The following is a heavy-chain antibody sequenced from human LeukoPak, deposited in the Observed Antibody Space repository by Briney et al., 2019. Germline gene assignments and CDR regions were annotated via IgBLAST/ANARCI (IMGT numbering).Heavy chain of an antibody. CDR2: ISWNSGSI. CDR3: AKGSISSSWYYGWFDP. D-gene: IGHD6-13*01. V-gene: IGHV3-9*01. Sequence: GGSLRLSCAASGFTFDDYAMHWVRQAPGKGLEWVSGISWNSGSIGYADSVKGRFTISRDNAKNSLYLQMNSLRAEDTALYYCAKGSISSSWYYGWFDPWGQGTLVTVSS. J-gene: IGHJ5*02. CDR1: GFTFDDYA.